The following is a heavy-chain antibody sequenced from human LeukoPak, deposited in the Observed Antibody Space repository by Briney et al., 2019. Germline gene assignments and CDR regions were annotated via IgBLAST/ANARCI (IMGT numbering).Heavy chain of an antibody. J-gene: IGHJ5*02. CDR2: INHSGST. Sequence: PSGTLSLTCAVYGGSFSGYYWSWIRQPPGKGLEWIGEINHSGSTNYNPSLKSRVTISVDTSKNQFSLKLSSVTAADTAVYYCARRIIVVVPAATWFDPWGQGTLVTVSS. CDR1: GGSFSGYY. V-gene: IGHV4-34*01. D-gene: IGHD2-2*01. CDR3: ARRIIVVVPAATWFDP.